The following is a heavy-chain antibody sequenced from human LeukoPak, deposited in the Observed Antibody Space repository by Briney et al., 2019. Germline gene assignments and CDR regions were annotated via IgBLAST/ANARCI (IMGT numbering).Heavy chain of an antibody. J-gene: IGHJ4*02. CDR1: GYTFTSYG. CDR3: ARFYCSSTSCLPFDY. CDR2: ISAYSGNT. V-gene: IGHV1-18*01. Sequence: ASVKVSCKASGYTFTSYGISWVRQAPGQGLEWMGWISAYSGNTNYAQKLQGRVTMTTDTSTSTAYMELRSLRSDDTAVYYCARFYCSSTSCLPFDYWGQGTLVTVSS. D-gene: IGHD2-2*01.